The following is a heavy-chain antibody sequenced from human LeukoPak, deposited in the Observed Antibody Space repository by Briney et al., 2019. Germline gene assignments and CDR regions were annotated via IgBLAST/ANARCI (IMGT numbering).Heavy chain of an antibody. V-gene: IGHV3-53*01. CDR3: PTSSTSRGMDV. Sequence: PGGSLRLSCAASGFTVSSNYMSWVRQAPGKGLEWVSVIYSGGSTYYADSVKGRFTISRDNSKNTLYLQMNSLRAEDTAVYYCPTSSTSRGMDVWGKGTTVTVSS. CDR1: GFTVSSNY. CDR2: IYSGGST. J-gene: IGHJ6*04. D-gene: IGHD2-2*01.